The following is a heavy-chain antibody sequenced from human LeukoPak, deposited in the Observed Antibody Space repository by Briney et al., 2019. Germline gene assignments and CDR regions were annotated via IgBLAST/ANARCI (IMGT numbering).Heavy chain of an antibody. D-gene: IGHD3-3*01. CDR1: GYTFTSYA. V-gene: IGHV7-4-1*02. CDR3: ARGIRFLEWLLWPEGGYYMDV. Sequence: ASVKVSCKASGYTFTSYAMNWVRQAPGQGLEWMGWINTNTGNPTYAQGFTGRFVFSLDTSVSTAYLQISSLKAEDTAVYYCARGIRFLEWLLWPEGGYYMDVWGKGTTVTVSS. J-gene: IGHJ6*03. CDR2: INTNTGNP.